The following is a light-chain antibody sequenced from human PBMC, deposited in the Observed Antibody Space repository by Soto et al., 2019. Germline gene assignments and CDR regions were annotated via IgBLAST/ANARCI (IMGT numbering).Light chain of an antibody. CDR2: GAS. J-gene: IGKJ2*01. V-gene: IGKV3-20*01. Sequence: EIVLTQSPGTLSLSPGERAILSCRASQSVSSNYLAWYQQKPGQSPRLLIYGASSRAAGIPDKFSGSGSGTDFTLTISRLQYEDFAVYYCQDYDNSPTVGLGTKRDIK. CDR3: QDYDNSPT. CDR1: QSVSSNY.